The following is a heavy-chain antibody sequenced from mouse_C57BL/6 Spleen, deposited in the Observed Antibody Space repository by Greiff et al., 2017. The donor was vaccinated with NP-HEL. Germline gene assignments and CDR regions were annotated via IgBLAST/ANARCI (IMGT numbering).Heavy chain of an antibody. CDR3: ARPPYYGSNYYAMDY. J-gene: IGHJ4*01. Sequence: EVMLVESGGGLVKPGGSLKLSCAASGFTFSSYTMSWVRQTPEKRLEWVATISGGGGNTYYPDSVKGRFTISRDNAKNTLYLQMSSLRSEDTALYYCARPPYYGSNYYAMDYWGQGTSVTVSS. D-gene: IGHD1-1*01. CDR2: ISGGGGNT. CDR1: GFTFSSYT. V-gene: IGHV5-9*01.